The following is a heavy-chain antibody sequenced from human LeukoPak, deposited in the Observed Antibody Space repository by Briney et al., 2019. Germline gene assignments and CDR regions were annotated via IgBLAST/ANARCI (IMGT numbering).Heavy chain of an antibody. J-gene: IGHJ4*02. CDR1: GFTFSSYS. CDR2: ISSSSSYI. Sequence: PGGSLRPSCAASGFTFSSYSMNWVRQAPGKGLEWVSSISSSSSYIYYADSVKGRFTISRDNAKNSLYLHMNSLRAEDTAVYYCARDPSSSWYDYWGQGTLVTVSS. CDR3: ARDPSSSWYDY. D-gene: IGHD6-13*01. V-gene: IGHV3-21*01.